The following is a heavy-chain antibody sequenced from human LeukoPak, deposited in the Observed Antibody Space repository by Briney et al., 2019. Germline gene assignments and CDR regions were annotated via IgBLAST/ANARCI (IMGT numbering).Heavy chain of an antibody. Sequence: ASVKVSCKASGYTFTGYYMHWVRQAPGQGLEWMGRINPNNGATNYAQKLQGRVTITGDTSISTAYMELSSLRPDDTAVYYCTRESGSCHGNDYWGQGTLVTVSS. J-gene: IGHJ4*02. CDR1: GYTFTGYY. CDR3: TRESGSCHGNDY. CDR2: INPNNGAT. D-gene: IGHD1-26*01. V-gene: IGHV1-2*06.